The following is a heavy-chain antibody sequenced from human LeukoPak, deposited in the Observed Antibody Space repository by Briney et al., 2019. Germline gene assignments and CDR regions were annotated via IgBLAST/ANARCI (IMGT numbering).Heavy chain of an antibody. CDR3: ARKYYAGAFDI. D-gene: IGHD2-2*01. CDR1: GGSISTYY. Sequence: PSETLSLTCTVSGGSISTYYWSCIRQPPGKGLEWIGYIYYSGSTNYNPSLKSRVTISVDTAKNQFSLKLSSVTAADTAVYYCARKYYAGAFDIWGQGTMVTVSS. CDR2: IYYSGST. V-gene: IGHV4-59*01. J-gene: IGHJ3*02.